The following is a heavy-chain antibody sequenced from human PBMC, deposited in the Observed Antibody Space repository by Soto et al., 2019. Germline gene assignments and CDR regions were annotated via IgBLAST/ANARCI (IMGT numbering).Heavy chain of an antibody. Sequence: QVQLVESGGGVVQPGRSLRLSCAASGFTFSSYGMHWVRQAPGKGLEWVAVIWYDGSNKYYADSVKGRFTISRDNSKNTLYLHMNSMRAEDTAVYYCARRYSSGCIDYWGQGTLVTVSS. CDR2: IWYDGSNK. CDR1: GFTFSSYG. J-gene: IGHJ4*02. CDR3: ARRYSSGCIDY. V-gene: IGHV3-33*01. D-gene: IGHD6-19*01.